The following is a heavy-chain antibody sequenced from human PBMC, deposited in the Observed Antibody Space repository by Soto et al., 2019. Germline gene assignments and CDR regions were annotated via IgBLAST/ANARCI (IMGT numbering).Heavy chain of an antibody. Sequence: SVNVSCKASGGTFSSYAISWVRQAPGQGLEWMGGIIPICGTSNYAQKFQGRVTITADKSTSTAYMELSSLRSEDTAVYYCARDWPYGDHRFAYGGQGTLVTAPQ. V-gene: IGHV1-69*06. CDR1: GGTFSSYA. J-gene: IGHJ4*02. CDR3: ARDWPYGDHRFAY. D-gene: IGHD4-17*01. CDR2: IIPICGTS.